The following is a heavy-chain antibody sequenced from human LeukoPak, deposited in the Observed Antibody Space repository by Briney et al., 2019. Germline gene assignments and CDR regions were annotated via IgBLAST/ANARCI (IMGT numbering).Heavy chain of an antibody. V-gene: IGHV3-53*01. CDR2: IYSGGST. CDR3: AKTRAALITLGHFDL. Sequence: PGGSLRLSCAASGFTVSSNYMSWVRQAPGKGLEWVSVIYSGGSTYYADSVKGRFTISRDNSKNTLYLQMNSLRAEDTAVYYCAKTRAALITLGHFDLWGRGTLVTVSS. CDR1: GFTVSSNY. J-gene: IGHJ2*01. D-gene: IGHD3-16*01.